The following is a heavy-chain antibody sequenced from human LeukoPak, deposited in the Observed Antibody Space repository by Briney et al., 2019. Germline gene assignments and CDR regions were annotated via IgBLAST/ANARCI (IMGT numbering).Heavy chain of an antibody. CDR3: ARHYPPGNWLDP. Sequence: GESLKISCKGSGYSFTSYWISWVRQMPGKGLEWMGRIDPSDSYTNYSPPFQGHVTISADKSISTAFLEWSSLRASDTAIYYCARHYPPGNWLDPWGQGTLVTVSS. D-gene: IGHD3-10*01. J-gene: IGHJ5*02. V-gene: IGHV5-10-1*01. CDR2: IDPSDSYT. CDR1: GYSFTSYW.